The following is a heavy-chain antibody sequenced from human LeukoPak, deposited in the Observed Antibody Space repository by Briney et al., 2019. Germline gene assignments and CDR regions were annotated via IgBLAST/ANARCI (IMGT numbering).Heavy chain of an antibody. Sequence: GGSLRLSCAASGFSFSSYAMSWVRQAPGKGLEWVSSISGSGGSTYYADSVKGRFTISRDNSEDTLYLQMKSLRAEDTAVYYCAKVVRCSSTSCYTVDYWGQGTLVTVSS. D-gene: IGHD2-2*02. CDR1: GFSFSSYA. CDR2: ISGSGGST. J-gene: IGHJ4*02. CDR3: AKVVRCSSTSCYTVDY. V-gene: IGHV3-23*01.